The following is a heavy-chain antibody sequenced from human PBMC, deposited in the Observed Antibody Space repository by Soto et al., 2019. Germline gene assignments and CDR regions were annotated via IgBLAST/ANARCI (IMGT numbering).Heavy chain of an antibody. CDR3: ARGGSFTYYDILTGKNYGMDV. D-gene: IGHD3-9*01. Sequence: ASVKVSCKASGYTFTGYYMHWVRQAPEQGLEWMGWINPNSGGTNYAQKFQGWVTMTRETSISTAYMELSRLRSDDTAVYYCARGGSFTYYDILTGKNYGMDVWGQGTTVTVSS. CDR1: GYTFTGYY. CDR2: INPNSGGT. V-gene: IGHV1-2*04. J-gene: IGHJ6*02.